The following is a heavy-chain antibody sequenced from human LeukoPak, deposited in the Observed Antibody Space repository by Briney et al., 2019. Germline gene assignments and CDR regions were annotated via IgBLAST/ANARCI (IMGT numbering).Heavy chain of an antibody. J-gene: IGHJ3*02. CDR2: IYSGGNT. Sequence: PGGSLRLSCAASGFTVSSNYMTWVRQAPGKGLEWVSVIYSGGNTYYADSVKGRFTISRDNSKNTLYLQMNSLRAEDTAVYYCAREGRGRAFDIWGQGTMVTVSS. CDR3: AREGRGRAFDI. CDR1: GFTVSSNY. V-gene: IGHV3-66*01.